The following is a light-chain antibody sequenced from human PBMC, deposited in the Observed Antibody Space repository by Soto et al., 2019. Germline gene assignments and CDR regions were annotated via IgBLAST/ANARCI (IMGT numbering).Light chain of an antibody. CDR3: QQYTRYST. Sequence: DIQMTQSPSTVAACVGDRVGIRCRASQSISSWLAWYQQRPGNAPKLLIHKASNLESGVPSRFSGSGSETAFALTLSSLQSDDTATYFCQQYTRYSTVGQGTKVDIK. CDR2: KAS. J-gene: IGKJ1*01. V-gene: IGKV1-5*03. CDR1: QSISSW.